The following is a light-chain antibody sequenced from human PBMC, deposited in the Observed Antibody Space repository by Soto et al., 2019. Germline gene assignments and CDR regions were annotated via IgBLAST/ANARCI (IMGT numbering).Light chain of an antibody. CDR2: GAS. V-gene: IGKV3-20*01. Sequence: EIMLTPTSGTLFLSLGGRGTLSFRASQSVSGSYLAWYQQKPGQAPRLLIFGASSRATGIPDRFSGSGSGTDFTLTISRLEPEDFAIYYCQQYGNSRTFGQGTKVDIK. CDR3: QQYGNSRT. J-gene: IGKJ1*01. CDR1: QSVSGSY.